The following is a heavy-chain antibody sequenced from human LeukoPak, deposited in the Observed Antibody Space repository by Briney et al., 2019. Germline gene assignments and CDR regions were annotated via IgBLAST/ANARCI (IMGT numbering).Heavy chain of an antibody. CDR2: IYYSGST. J-gene: IGHJ5*02. CDR3: ARQYSYYDSSGYNNWFDP. CDR1: GGSISSYY. D-gene: IGHD3-22*01. V-gene: IGHV4-59*08. Sequence: SETLSLTCTVSGGSISSYYWSWIRQPPGKGLEWIGYIYYSGSTNYSPSLKSRVTISVDTSKNQFSLKLSSVTAADTAVYYCARQYSYYDSSGYNNWFDPWGQGTLVTVSS.